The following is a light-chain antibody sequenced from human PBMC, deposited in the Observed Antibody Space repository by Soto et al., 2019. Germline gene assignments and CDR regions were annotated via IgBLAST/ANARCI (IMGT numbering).Light chain of an antibody. Sequence: QSALTQPPSASGSPGQSVTISCTGTSSDVGGYNYVSWYQQHPGKAPKLMIYEVSKRPSGVPDRFSGSKSGNTASLTVSGLQAEDEADHDCSSYAGSNSLGVFGGGTKLPVL. CDR1: SSDVGGYNY. J-gene: IGLJ2*01. V-gene: IGLV2-8*01. CDR3: SSYAGSNSLGV. CDR2: EVS.